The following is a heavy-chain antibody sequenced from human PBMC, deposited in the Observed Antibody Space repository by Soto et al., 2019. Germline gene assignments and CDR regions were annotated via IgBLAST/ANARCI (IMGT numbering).Heavy chain of an antibody. Sequence: QVRLMQSGPEVRRPGASVTVSCKASGYTFTHYFIHWVRRAPGQGLEWMGYINPKSGDTHYSQTFRGRVSMTRETSTDTANMGLSSLKSDDTAVYFCARVPGHKNSRGDFWGQGTPITVSS. J-gene: IGHJ4*02. D-gene: IGHD1-7*01. V-gene: IGHV1-2*02. CDR1: GYTFTHYF. CDR2: INPKSGDT. CDR3: ARVPGHKNSRGDF.